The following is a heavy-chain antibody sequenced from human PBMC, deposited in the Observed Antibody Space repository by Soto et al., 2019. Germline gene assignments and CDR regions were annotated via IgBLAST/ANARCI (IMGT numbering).Heavy chain of an antibody. CDR3: VRHHYCSGGSCHADDQWFDP. D-gene: IGHD2-15*01. CDR1: GFTNYG. Sequence: QVQLVESGGGVVQPGRSLRLSWAASGFTNYGLHWVLQAPGKGLEGLGLISYDGSDKYYADSVKGRCTITRYNSKNTQYQQMNSLRPDNTAVYYCVRHHYCSGGSCHADDQWFDPWGQGDLGTVAS. J-gene: IGHJ5*02. V-gene: IGHV3-30*03. CDR2: ISYDGSDK.